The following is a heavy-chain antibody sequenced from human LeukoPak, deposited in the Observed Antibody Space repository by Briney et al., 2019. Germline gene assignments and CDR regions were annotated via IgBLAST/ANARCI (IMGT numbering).Heavy chain of an antibody. V-gene: IGHV3-21*01. CDR2: ISSSSSYI. D-gene: IGHD5-24*01. Sequence: PGGSLRLSCAASEFTFSSYSMNWVRQAPGKGLEWVSSISSSSSYIYYADSVKGRFTISRDNAKNSLYLQMNSLRAEDTAVYYCARVGGYNFHFDYWGQGTLVTVSS. CDR1: EFTFSSYS. J-gene: IGHJ4*02. CDR3: ARVGGYNFHFDY.